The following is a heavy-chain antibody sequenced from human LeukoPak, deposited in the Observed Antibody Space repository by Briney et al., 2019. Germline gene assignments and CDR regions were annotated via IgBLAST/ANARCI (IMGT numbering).Heavy chain of an antibody. CDR1: GFTFSSYA. CDR3: AKEAVARVYYFDY. D-gene: IGHD6-19*01. Sequence: GRSLRLSCAASGFTFSSYAMHWVRQAPGKGLEWVSAISGNGGSTYYADSVKGRFTISRDNSKNTLYLQMNSLRAEDTAVYYCAKEAVARVYYFDYWGQGTLVTVSS. V-gene: IGHV3-23*01. CDR2: ISGNGGST. J-gene: IGHJ4*02.